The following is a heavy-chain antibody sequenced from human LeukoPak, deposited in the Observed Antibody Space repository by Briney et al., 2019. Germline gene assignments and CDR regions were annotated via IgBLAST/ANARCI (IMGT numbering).Heavy chain of an antibody. CDR3: AKGLRQTTGITMIVVVTGFDY. Sequence: GGSLRLSCAASGFTFSSYAMSWVRQAPGKGLEWVSAISGSGGSTYYADSVKGRFTISRDNSKNTLYLQMNSLRAEDTAVYYCAKGLRQTTGITMIVVVTGFDYWGQGTLVTVSS. V-gene: IGHV3-23*01. CDR1: GFTFSSYA. CDR2: ISGSGGST. D-gene: IGHD3-22*01. J-gene: IGHJ4*02.